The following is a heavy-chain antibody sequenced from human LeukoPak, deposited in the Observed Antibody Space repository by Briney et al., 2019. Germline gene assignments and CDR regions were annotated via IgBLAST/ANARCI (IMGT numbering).Heavy chain of an antibody. V-gene: IGHV1-69*06. J-gene: IGHJ4*02. CDR1: GGTFSSYA. CDR2: IIPIFGTA. CDR3: AREEGSSALIDY. D-gene: IGHD6-6*01. Sequence: ASVKVSCKASGGTFSSYAISWVRQAPGQGLEWMGRIIPIFGTANYAQKFQGRVTITADKSTSTAYMELSSLGSEDTAVYYCAREEGSSALIDYWGQGTLVTVSS.